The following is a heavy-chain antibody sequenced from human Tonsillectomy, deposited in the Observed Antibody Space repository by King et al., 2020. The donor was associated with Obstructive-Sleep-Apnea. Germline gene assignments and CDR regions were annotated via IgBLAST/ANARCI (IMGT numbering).Heavy chain of an antibody. V-gene: IGHV3-30*03. D-gene: IGHD6-13*01. CDR3: GGYNWFDP. J-gene: IGHJ5*02. Sequence: VQLVESGGGVVQPGRSLRLSCAASGFTFSNYGMRWVRQAPGEGLEWVAIISYDGSDKYYADSLKGRFTISRDNSKSTLYLQMNSLRPEDTAVYYCGGYNWFDPWGQGTLVTVSS. CDR1: GFTFSNYG. CDR2: ISYDGSDK.